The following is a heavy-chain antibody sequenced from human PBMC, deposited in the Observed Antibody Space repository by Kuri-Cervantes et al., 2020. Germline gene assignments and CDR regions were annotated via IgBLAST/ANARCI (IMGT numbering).Heavy chain of an antibody. D-gene: IGHD2-21*02. CDR3: ARVWGAYCGGDCYSSNDY. J-gene: IGHJ4*02. Sequence: GESLKISCAASGFTFSSYWMHWVRQAPGKGLEWVSYISSSGSTIYYADSVKGRFTISRDNAKNSLYLQMNSLRAEDTAVYYCARVWGAYCGGDCYSSNDYWGQGTLVTVSS. V-gene: IGHV3-48*04. CDR2: ISSSGSTI. CDR1: GFTFSSYW.